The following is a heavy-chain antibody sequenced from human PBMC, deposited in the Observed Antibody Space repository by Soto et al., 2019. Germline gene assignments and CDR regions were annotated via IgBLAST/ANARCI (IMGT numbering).Heavy chain of an antibody. CDR2: ISSSSSYI. CDR3: ARDLRSNWNSPGWFDP. Sequence: PGGSLRLSCAASGFTFSSYSMNWVRQAPGKGLEWVSSISSSSSYIYYADSVKGRFTISRDNAKNSLYLQMNSLRAEDTAVYYCARDLRSNWNSPGWFDPWGQGTLVTDSS. D-gene: IGHD1-7*01. V-gene: IGHV3-21*01. CDR1: GFTFSSYS. J-gene: IGHJ5*02.